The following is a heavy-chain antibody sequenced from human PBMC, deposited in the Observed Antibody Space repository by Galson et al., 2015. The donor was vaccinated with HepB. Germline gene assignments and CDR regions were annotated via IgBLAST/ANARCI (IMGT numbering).Heavy chain of an antibody. CDR2: TYYRSKWYN. CDR1: GDSVSSNSAA. D-gene: IGHD2-15*01. CDR3: ARTPLNSVVVAATLDY. Sequence: CAISGDSVSSNSAAWNWIRQSPSRGLEWLGRTYYRSKWYNDYAVSVKSRITINPDTSKNQFSLQLNSVTPEDTAVYYCARTPLNSVVVAATLDYWGQGTLVTVSS. V-gene: IGHV6-1*01. J-gene: IGHJ4*02.